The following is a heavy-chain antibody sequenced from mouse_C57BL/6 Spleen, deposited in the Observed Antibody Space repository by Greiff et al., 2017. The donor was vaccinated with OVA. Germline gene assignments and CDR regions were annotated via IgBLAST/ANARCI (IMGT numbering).Heavy chain of an antibody. CDR2: ISYDGSN. J-gene: IGHJ2*01. CDR3: ARREEGYFDY. V-gene: IGHV3-6*01. CDR1: GYSITSGYY. Sequence: VQLKESGPGLVKPSQSLSLTCSVTGYSITSGYYWTWIRQFPGNKLEWMGYISYDGSNNYNPSLKNRISITRDTSKNQFFLKLNSVTTEDTATYYCARREEGYFDYWGQGTTLTVSS.